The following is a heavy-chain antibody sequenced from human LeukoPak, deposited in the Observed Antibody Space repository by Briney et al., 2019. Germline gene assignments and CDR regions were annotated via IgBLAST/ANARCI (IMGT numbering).Heavy chain of an antibody. CDR1: GGSISSSSYY. CDR2: IYYSGST. CDR3: ARTYYDFWSGYPQALMAGTLYYFDY. Sequence: SETLSLTCTVSGGSISSSSYYWGWIRQPPGKGLEWIGSIYYSGSTYYNPSLKSRVTISVDTSKNQFSLKLSSVTAADTAVYYCARTYYDFWSGYPQALMAGTLYYFDYWGQGTLVTVSS. D-gene: IGHD3-3*01. V-gene: IGHV4-39*01. J-gene: IGHJ4*02.